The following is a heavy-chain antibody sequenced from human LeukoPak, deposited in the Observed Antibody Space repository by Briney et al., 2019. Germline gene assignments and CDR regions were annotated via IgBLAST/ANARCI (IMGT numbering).Heavy chain of an antibody. CDR2: ISYDGSNK. CDR1: GFTFSSYG. V-gene: IGHV3-30*19. D-gene: IGHD6-13*01. CDR3: ARGLIAEEFFRH. J-gene: IGHJ1*01. Sequence: PGGSLRLSCAASGFTFSSYGMHWVRQAPGKGLEWVAVISYDGSNKYYAASVKGRFAISRDNSKDTLYLEMHSLRSDVTAVYYCARGLIAEEFFRHWGQGTLVTVSS.